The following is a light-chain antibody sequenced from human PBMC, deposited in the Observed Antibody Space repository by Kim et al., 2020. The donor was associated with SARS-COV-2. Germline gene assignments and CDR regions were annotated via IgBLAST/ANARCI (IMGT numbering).Light chain of an antibody. CDR2: DVS. Sequence: TITISCTGTSGDVATYNVHSCYQHPPGTPPTLMIDDVSRPPSGVSYLFSASKSGNTASLIISGLQDEDEADYYCTSYSSSTTYVFGTGTKVTVL. V-gene: IGLV2-14*02. CDR1: SGDVATYNV. CDR3: TSYSSSTTYV. J-gene: IGLJ1*01.